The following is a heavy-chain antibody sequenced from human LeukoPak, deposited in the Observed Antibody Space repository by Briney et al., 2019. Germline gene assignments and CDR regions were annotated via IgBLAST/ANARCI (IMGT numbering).Heavy chain of an antibody. Sequence: KTSETLSLTCTVSGGSISSAGYFWSWIRQNPGKGLEWIGYIYYSGSTNYNPSLKSRVTISVDTSKNQFSLKLSSVTAADTAVYYCAGSPGYSYGPGEYWGQGTLVTVSS. D-gene: IGHD5-18*01. CDR1: GGSISSAGYF. J-gene: IGHJ4*02. CDR3: AGSPGYSYGPGEY. V-gene: IGHV4-61*08. CDR2: IYYSGST.